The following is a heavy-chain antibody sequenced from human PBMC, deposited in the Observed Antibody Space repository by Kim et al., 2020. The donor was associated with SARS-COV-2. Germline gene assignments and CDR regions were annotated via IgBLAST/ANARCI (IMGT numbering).Heavy chain of an antibody. CDR2: IYSGGST. J-gene: IGHJ5*02. D-gene: IGHD3-22*01. V-gene: IGHV3-53*01. CDR3: ARAGRYDSSGYYLEGWFDP. Sequence: GGSLRLSCAASGFTVSSNYMSWVRQAPGKGLEWVSVIYSGGSTYYADSVKGRFTISRDNSKNTLYLQMNSLRAEDTAVYYCARAGRYDSSGYYLEGWFDPWGQGTLVTVSS. CDR1: GFTVSSNY.